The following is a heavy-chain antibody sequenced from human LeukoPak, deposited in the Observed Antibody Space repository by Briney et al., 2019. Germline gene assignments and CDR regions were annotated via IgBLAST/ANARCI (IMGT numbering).Heavy chain of an antibody. V-gene: IGHV4-39*01. J-gene: IGHJ4*02. CDR1: GGSISSSNYY. CDR2: IYYSGST. CDR3: AGDLRGPYFDY. D-gene: IGHD4-17*01. Sequence: SETLSLTCTVSGGSISSSNYYWGWIRQPPGKGLEWIGSIYYSGSTYYNPSLKSRVTISVDTSKNQFSLKLSSVTAADTAVYYCAGDLRGPYFDYWGQGTLVTVSS.